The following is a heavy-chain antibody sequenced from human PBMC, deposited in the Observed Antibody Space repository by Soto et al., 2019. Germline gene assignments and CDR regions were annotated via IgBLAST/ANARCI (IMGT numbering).Heavy chain of an antibody. V-gene: IGHV3-23*01. Sequence: XVSLRLSCAASGFTFGIYAMTWVRQAPGKGLEWVSSISAAGRRPYYADSVKGRFAISRDNSKNTLYLQMNSLRAEDTAVYYCAKGPSTIFGVVILYFDYWGQGTLVTVSS. CDR3: AKGPSTIFGVVILYFDY. J-gene: IGHJ4*02. D-gene: IGHD3-3*01. CDR1: GFTFGIYA. CDR2: ISAAGRRP.